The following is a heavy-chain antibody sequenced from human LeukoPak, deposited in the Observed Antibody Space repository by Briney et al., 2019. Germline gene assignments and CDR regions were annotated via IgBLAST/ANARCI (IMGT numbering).Heavy chain of an antibody. CDR3: ARGPPYIVVVTAIGFFDY. Sequence: SETLSLTCTVSGGSISSYYWSWIRQPPGKGLEWIGYIYYSGSTNYNPSLKSRVTISVDTSKNQFSLKLSSVTAADTAVYYCARGPPYIVVVTAIGFFDYWGQGTLVTVSS. D-gene: IGHD2-21*02. CDR1: GGSISSYY. V-gene: IGHV4-59*12. J-gene: IGHJ4*02. CDR2: IYYSGST.